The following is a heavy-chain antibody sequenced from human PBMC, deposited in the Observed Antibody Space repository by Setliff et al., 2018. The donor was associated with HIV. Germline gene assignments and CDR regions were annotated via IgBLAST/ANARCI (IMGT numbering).Heavy chain of an antibody. CDR3: AYYRDSTVHQDY. CDR2: IKSKINGGTT. CDR1: GFTFSDAW. J-gene: IGHJ4*02. V-gene: IGHV3-15*01. D-gene: IGHD3-22*01. Sequence: GGSLRLSCAASGFTFSDAWMSWIRQAPGKGPEWVGHIKSKINGGTTDHAAPLKGRFTISRDDSKNALYLQMNSLKTEDTAVYYCAYYRDSTVHQDYWGQGTLVTVSS.